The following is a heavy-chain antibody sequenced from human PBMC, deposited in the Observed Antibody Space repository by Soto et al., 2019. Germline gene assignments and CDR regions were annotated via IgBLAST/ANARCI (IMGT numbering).Heavy chain of an antibody. CDR1: GFTFSGYA. D-gene: IGHD3-16*01. Sequence: PGGSLRLSCAASGFTFSGYAMSWVRQAPGKGLEWVSAISGSGGSTYYADSVKGRFTISRDNSKNTLYLQMNSLRAEDTAVYYCEKETLKFGVIDYWGQGTLVTVSS. CDR3: EKETLKFGVIDY. CDR2: ISGSGGST. J-gene: IGHJ4*02. V-gene: IGHV3-23*01.